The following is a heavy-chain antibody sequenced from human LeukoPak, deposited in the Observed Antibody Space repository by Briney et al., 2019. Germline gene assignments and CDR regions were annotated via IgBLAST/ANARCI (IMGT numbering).Heavy chain of an antibody. D-gene: IGHD5-18*01. CDR2: IIPIFGTA. Sequence: VASVKVSCKASGGTFSSYAISWVRQAPGQGLEWMGGIIPIFGTANYARKFQGRVTITADESTSTAYMELSSLRSEDTAVYYCARDQYSYGWWDWGQGTLVTVSS. V-gene: IGHV1-69*13. J-gene: IGHJ4*02. CDR1: GGTFSSYA. CDR3: ARDQYSYGWWD.